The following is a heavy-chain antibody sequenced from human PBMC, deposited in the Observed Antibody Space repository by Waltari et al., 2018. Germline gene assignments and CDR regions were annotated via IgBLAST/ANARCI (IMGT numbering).Heavy chain of an antibody. CDR1: GGSIRSSSYY. Sequence: QLQLQESGPGLVKPSETLSLTCTVSGGSIRSSSYYWGWIRQPPGKGLEWIGSIYYSGSTYYNPSLKSRVTISVDTSKNQFSLKLSSVTAADTAVYYCASDIAAGTGQFDYWGQGTLVTVSS. CDR2: IYYSGST. J-gene: IGHJ4*02. CDR3: ASDIAAGTGQFDY. D-gene: IGHD6-13*01. V-gene: IGHV4-39*01.